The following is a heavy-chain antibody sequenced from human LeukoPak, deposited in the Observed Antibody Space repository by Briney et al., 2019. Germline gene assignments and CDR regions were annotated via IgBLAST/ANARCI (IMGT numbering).Heavy chain of an antibody. CDR1: GGTFSNYA. V-gene: IGHV1-69*06. Sequence: ASVKVSCKASGGTFSNYAISWVRQAPGQGLEWMGGIIPIFGTANYAQKFRGRVTITADKSTRTAYMELSSLRSADTAVYYCARGLSGSYQIDYWGQGTLVTVSS. CDR2: IIPIFGTA. D-gene: IGHD1-26*01. CDR3: ARGLSGSYQIDY. J-gene: IGHJ4*02.